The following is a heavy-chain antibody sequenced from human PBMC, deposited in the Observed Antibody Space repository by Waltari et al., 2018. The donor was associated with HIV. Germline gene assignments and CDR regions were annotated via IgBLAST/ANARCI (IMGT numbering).Heavy chain of an antibody. CDR1: GFPFSTHW. CDR3: ARDWGYGDYVGY. Sequence: EVQLVESGGGLVQPGGSLRLYCAASGFPFSTHWLCWVRQAPGKGLEWVANIKQDGSEKYYVDSVKGRFTISRDNAKNSLYLQMNSLRAEDTAVYYCARDWGYGDYVGYWGQGTLVTVSS. CDR2: IKQDGSEK. D-gene: IGHD4-17*01. V-gene: IGHV3-7*01. J-gene: IGHJ4*02.